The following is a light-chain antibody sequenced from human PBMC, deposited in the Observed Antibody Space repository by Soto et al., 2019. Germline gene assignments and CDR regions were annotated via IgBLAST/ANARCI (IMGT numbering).Light chain of an antibody. V-gene: IGLV8-61*01. J-gene: IGLJ2*01. CDR1: SGSVSTSYY. CDR3: VLYMGSGFVV. Sequence: QAVVTQEPSFSVSPGGTVTLTCGLSSGSVSTSYYPSWYQQTPGQAPRTLIYSTNTRSSGVPDRFSGSILGNKAALTITGAKADDESHSYCVLYMGSGFVVFGGGTKRTVL. CDR2: STN.